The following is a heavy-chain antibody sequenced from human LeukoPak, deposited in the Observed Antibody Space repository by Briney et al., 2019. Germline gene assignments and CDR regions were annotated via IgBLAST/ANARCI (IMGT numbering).Heavy chain of an antibody. D-gene: IGHD3-3*01. CDR2: ISAYNGNT. V-gene: IGHV1-18*01. CDR3: ARDWYYDFWSGYYGHYYYYYMDV. J-gene: IGHJ6*03. Sequence: ASVKVSCKASGYTFTSYGISWVRQAPGQGLEWMGWISAYNGNTNYALKLQGRVTMTTDTSTSTAYMELRSLRSDDTAVYYCARDWYYDFWSGYYGHYYYYYMDVWGKGTTVTVSS. CDR1: GYTFTSYG.